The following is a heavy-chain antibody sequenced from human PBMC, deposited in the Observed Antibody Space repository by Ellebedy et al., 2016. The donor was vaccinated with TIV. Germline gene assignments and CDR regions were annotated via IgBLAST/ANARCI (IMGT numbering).Heavy chain of an antibody. V-gene: IGHV3-30*04. D-gene: IGHD1-26*01. CDR1: GFILSNSA. CDR3: ARAGEKWELNY. Sequence: GESLKISCAASGFILSNSAMFWVRQAPGKGLAWVAVISYDGSNKDYADSVKGRFTVSRDGSKNTLYLEMNSLRLDDTAVYYCARAGEKWELNYWGQGALVTVSS. CDR2: ISYDGSNK. J-gene: IGHJ4*02.